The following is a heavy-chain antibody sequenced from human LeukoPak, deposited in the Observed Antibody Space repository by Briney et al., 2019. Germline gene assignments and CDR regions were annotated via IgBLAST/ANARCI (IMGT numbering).Heavy chain of an antibody. CDR1: GFTFSSYG. CDR2: ISYDGSNK. J-gene: IGHJ4*02. Sequence: GGSLTLSCAASGFTFSSYGMHWVRQAPGKGREWVAVISYDGSNKYYADSVNGRFTISRDNSKNTLYLQMNSLRAEDTAVYYCAKGGRSSGWYEFDYWGQGTLVTVSS. CDR3: AKGGRSSGWYEFDY. V-gene: IGHV3-30*18. D-gene: IGHD6-19*01.